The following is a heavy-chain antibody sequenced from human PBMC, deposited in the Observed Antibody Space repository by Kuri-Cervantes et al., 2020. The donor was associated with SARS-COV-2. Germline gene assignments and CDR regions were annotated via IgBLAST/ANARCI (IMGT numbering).Heavy chain of an antibody. D-gene: IGHD3-10*01. CDR1: GGSISSYY. Sequence: SETLSLTCTVSGGSISSYYWSWIRQPPGKGLEWIGYIYYSGSTNYNPSLKSRVTISVDTSKNQFSLKLSSVTAADTAVYYCARHALSSSVRGGGEYYYYYGMDVWGQGTTVTSP. J-gene: IGHJ6*02. CDR2: IYYSGST. V-gene: IGHV4-59*08. CDR3: ARHALSSSVRGGGEYYYYYGMDV.